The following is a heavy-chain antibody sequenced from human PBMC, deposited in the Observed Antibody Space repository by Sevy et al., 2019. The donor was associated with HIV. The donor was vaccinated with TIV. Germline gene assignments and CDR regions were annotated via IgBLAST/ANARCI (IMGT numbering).Heavy chain of an antibody. CDR2: IYTSGST. Sequence: SETLSLTCTVSGGSISSYYWSWIRQPAGKGLEWIGRIYTSGSTNYNPSLKSRVTMSVDTSKNQFSLKLSSVTAADTAVYYCARDPGRYDFWSGRPEKPDWYFDLWGRGTLVTVSS. D-gene: IGHD3-3*01. CDR3: ARDPGRYDFWSGRPEKPDWYFDL. J-gene: IGHJ2*01. CDR1: GGSISSYY. V-gene: IGHV4-4*07.